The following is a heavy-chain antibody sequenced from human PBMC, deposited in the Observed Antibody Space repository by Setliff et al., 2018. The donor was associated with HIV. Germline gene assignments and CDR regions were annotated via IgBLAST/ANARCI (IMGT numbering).Heavy chain of an antibody. CDR1: GQSISGYY. V-gene: IGHV4-34*01. CDR3: ASRRGIEFYFDI. CDR2: INHGGDT. D-gene: IGHD3-10*01. J-gene: IGHJ4*02. Sequence: PDTLSLTRAVYGQSISGYYWSWIRQTPGKGLEWIGEINHGGDTNYNPSLKSRVTISVGSSYNHFSLKPSSVTAADTGVYYCASRRGIEFYFDIWGQGTPVTVSS.